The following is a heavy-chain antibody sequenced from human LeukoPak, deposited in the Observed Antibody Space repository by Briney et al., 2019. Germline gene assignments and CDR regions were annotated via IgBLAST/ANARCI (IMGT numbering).Heavy chain of an antibody. CDR2: ISAYNGNT. Sequence: GASVKVSCKASGYTFTIYGISWVRQAPGQGLEWMGWISAYNGNTNYAQKLQGRVTMTTDTSTSTAYMELRSLRSDDTAVYYCARGVSAVAGNYYYYYMDVWGKGTTVTVSS. J-gene: IGHJ6*03. D-gene: IGHD6-19*01. V-gene: IGHV1-18*01. CDR3: ARGVSAVAGNYYYYYMDV. CDR1: GYTFTIYG.